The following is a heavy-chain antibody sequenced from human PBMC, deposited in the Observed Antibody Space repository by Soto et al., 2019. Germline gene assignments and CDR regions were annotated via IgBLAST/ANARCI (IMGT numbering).Heavy chain of an antibody. CDR2: INPNSGGT. Sequence: GASVKVSCKASGYTFTGYYMHWVRQAPGQGLEWMGWINPNSGGTNYAQKFQGWVTMTRDTSISTAYMELSRLRSDDTAVYYCARGNGIWSGYYTGDYWGQGTLVTVS. CDR1: GYTFTGYY. V-gene: IGHV1-2*04. CDR3: ARGNGIWSGYYTGDY. D-gene: IGHD3-3*01. J-gene: IGHJ4*02.